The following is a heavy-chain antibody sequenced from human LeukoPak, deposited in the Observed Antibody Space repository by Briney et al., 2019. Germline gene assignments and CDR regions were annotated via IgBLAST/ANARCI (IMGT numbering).Heavy chain of an antibody. Sequence: SETLSLTCAVYGGSFSGYYWGWIRQPPGKGLEWIGSIYYSGSTYYNPSLKSRVTISVDTSKNQFSLKLSSVTAADTAVYYCARHRSYVDIVATFSMGFDPWGQGTLVTVSS. CDR2: IYYSGST. D-gene: IGHD5-12*01. V-gene: IGHV4-39*01. CDR1: GGSFSGYY. CDR3: ARHRSYVDIVATFSMGFDP. J-gene: IGHJ5*02.